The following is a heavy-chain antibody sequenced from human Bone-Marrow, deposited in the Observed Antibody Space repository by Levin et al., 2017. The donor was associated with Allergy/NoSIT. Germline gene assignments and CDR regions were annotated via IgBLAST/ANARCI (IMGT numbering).Heavy chain of an antibody. CDR3: AAASPLLEWLFFDY. D-gene: IGHD3-3*01. CDR1: GYTFTGYY. Sequence: ASVKVSCKASGYTFTGYYMHWVRQAPGQGLEWMGWINPNSGGTNYAQKFQGRVTMTRDTSISTAYMELSRLRSDDTAVYYCAAASPLLEWLFFDYWGQGTLVTVSS. V-gene: IGHV1-2*02. CDR2: INPNSGGT. J-gene: IGHJ4*02.